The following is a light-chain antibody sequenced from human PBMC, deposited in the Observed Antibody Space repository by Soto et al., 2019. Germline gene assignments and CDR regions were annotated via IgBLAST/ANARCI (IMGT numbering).Light chain of an antibody. J-gene: IGLJ7*01. CDR2: EVS. CDR3: SSYAGSITFV. Sequence: QSVLTQPPSASGSPGQSVTISCTGTSSDVGGYNYVSWYQHHPGKAPKLMIYEVSKRPSGVPDRFSGSKSGNTASLTVSGLQAEDEADYYCSSYAGSITFVFGTGTQLTVL. V-gene: IGLV2-8*01. CDR1: SSDVGGYNY.